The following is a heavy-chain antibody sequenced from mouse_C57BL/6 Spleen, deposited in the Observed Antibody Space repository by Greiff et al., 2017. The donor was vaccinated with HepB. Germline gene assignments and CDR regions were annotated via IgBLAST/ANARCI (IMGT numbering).Heavy chain of an antibody. Sequence: EVQLQESGPGLVKPSQSLSLTCSVTGYSITSGYYWNWIRQFPGNKLEWMGYISYDGSNNYNPSLKNRISITRDTSKNQFFLKLNSVTTEDTATYYCARVYGSSPHCDYWGQGTTLTVSS. V-gene: IGHV3-6*01. D-gene: IGHD1-1*01. CDR1: GYSITSGYY. CDR3: ARVYGSSPHCDY. J-gene: IGHJ2*01. CDR2: ISYDGSN.